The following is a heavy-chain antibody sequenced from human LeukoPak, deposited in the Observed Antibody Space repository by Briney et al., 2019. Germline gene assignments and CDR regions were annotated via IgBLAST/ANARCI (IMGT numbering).Heavy chain of an antibody. CDR1: GGSISSSSYY. CDR3: ARGVGDRGERFDY. Sequence: PSETLSLTRTVSGGSISSSSYYWGWIRQPPGKGLEWIGYIYYSGSTYYNPSLKSRVTISVDTSKNQFSLKLCSVTAADTAVYYCARGVGDRGERFDYWGQGTLVTVSS. CDR2: IYYSGST. D-gene: IGHD3-16*01. V-gene: IGHV4-31*03. J-gene: IGHJ4*02.